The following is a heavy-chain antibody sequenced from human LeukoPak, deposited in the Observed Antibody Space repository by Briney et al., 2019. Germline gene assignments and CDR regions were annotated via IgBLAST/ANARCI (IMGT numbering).Heavy chain of an antibody. V-gene: IGHV4-34*01. CDR1: GGSFSGYY. Sequence: PSETLSLTCAVYGGSFSGYYWSWIRQPPGKGLEWIGEINHSGSTNYNPSLKSRVTISVDTSKNQFSLKLSSVTAADTAVYYCARHRRPTYYYDSSGYYSYYFDYWGQGTLVTVSS. CDR2: INHSGST. J-gene: IGHJ4*02. CDR3: ARHRRPTYYYDSSGYYSYYFDY. D-gene: IGHD3-22*01.